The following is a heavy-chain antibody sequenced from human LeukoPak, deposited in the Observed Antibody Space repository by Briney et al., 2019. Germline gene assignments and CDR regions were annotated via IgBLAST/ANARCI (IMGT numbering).Heavy chain of an antibody. CDR2: ISSSSYI. CDR3: ARAADCTNGVCYGYYYYMDV. CDR1: GFTFSSYR. D-gene: IGHD2-8*01. V-gene: IGHV3-21*01. Sequence: GGSLRLSCAASGFTFSSYRMNWVRQAPGKGLERVSSISSSSYIYYADSVKGRFTISRDNAKNSLYLQMNSLRAEDTAVYYCARAADCTNGVCYGYYYYMDVWGKGTTVTVSS. J-gene: IGHJ6*03.